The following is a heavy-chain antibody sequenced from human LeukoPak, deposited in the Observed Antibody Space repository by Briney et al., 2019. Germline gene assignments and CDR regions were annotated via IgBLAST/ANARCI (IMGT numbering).Heavy chain of an antibody. D-gene: IGHD3-10*01. CDR1: GGTFSSYA. CDR2: IIPIFGTA. J-gene: IGHJ4*02. Sequence: ASVKVSCKASGGTFSSYAISWVRQAPGQGLEWMGGIIPIFGTANYAQKFQGRVTMTEDTSTDTAYMELSSLRSEDTAVYYCAAIVRGVIPLDYWGQGTLVTVSS. CDR3: AAIVRGVIPLDY. V-gene: IGHV1-69*06.